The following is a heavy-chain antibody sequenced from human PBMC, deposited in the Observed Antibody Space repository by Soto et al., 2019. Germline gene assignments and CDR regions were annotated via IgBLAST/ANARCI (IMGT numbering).Heavy chain of an antibody. Sequence: SVKVSCKASGGTFSSYAISWVRQAPGQGLEWMGGIIPIFGTANYAQKFQGRVTITADESTSTAYMELSSLRSEDTAVYYCARDYYGSGIPAYWGQGTLVAVSS. V-gene: IGHV1-69*13. D-gene: IGHD3-10*01. J-gene: IGHJ4*02. CDR2: IIPIFGTA. CDR1: GGTFSSYA. CDR3: ARDYYGSGIPAY.